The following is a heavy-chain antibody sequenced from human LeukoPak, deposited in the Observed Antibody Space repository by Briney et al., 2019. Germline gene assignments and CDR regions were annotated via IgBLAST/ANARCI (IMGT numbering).Heavy chain of an antibody. CDR2: IYTSGST. V-gene: IGHV4-61*02. CDR3: ARVDYDFWSGSYNYYYYMDV. J-gene: IGHJ6*03. Sequence: SETLSLTCTVSGGSISSGSYYWSWIRQPAGKGLEWIGRIYTSGSTNYNPSLKSRVTISVDTSKNQFSLKLSSVTAADTAVYYCARVDYDFWSGSYNYYYYMDVWGKGTTVTVSS. D-gene: IGHD3-3*01. CDR1: GGSISSGSYY.